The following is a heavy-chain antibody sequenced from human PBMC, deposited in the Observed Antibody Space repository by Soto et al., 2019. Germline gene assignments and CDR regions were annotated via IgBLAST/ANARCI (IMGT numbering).Heavy chain of an antibody. J-gene: IGHJ4*02. V-gene: IGHV4-4*07. CDR3: ARANVGPPGGGSWTMPFDF. CDR1: GGSVSNYY. CDR2: IYTGGST. Sequence: QVQLQESGPGLVKPSETLSLTCSVSGGSVSNYYWSWLRQPAVKGLEWIGRIYTGGSTNYNPSLRSRVTLSVDTSKNQFSLRLTSVTAADTAVYYCARANVGPPGGGSWTMPFDFWGQGTLVTVSS. D-gene: IGHD2-15*01.